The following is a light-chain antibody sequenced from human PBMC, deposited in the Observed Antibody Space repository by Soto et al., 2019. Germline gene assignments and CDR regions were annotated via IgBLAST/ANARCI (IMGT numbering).Light chain of an antibody. Sequence: ETVWTQSPATLSLSPGERATLSCRASQSVSSYLAWYQHKPGQAPRLLIFDASSRASGIPARFSGSGSGTDFTLTISSLEPEDFAVYYCQQRSNWPPTFGGGTKVDIK. CDR1: QSVSSY. V-gene: IGKV3-11*01. J-gene: IGKJ4*01. CDR2: DAS. CDR3: QQRSNWPPT.